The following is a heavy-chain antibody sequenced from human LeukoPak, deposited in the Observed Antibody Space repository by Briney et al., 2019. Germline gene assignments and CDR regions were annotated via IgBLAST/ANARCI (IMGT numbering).Heavy chain of an antibody. J-gene: IGHJ4*02. CDR2: ISYSGST. Sequence: SETLSLTRTVSGGSISNSFWSWIRQPPDKGLEFIGFISYSGSTNYNPSLKSRLTMSVDTAKNQVSLNLTSVTAADTAVYYCARDKHTSAFTVGRFYPFFFYSWGQGTLVTVSS. CDR1: GGSISNSF. CDR3: ARDKHTSAFTVGRFYPFFFYS. D-gene: IGHD2-8*02. V-gene: IGHV4-59*01.